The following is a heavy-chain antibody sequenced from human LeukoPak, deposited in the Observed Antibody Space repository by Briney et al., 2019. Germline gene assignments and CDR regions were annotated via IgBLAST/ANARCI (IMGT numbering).Heavy chain of an antibody. CDR3: ARDYDFPFDP. CDR1: GGSISSSSYY. J-gene: IGHJ5*02. CDR2: IYYSGST. D-gene: IGHD3-3*01. Sequence: PSETLSLTCTVSGGSISSSSYYWGWIRQPPGKGLEWIGSIYYSGSTYYNPSLKSRVTMSVDTSKNQFSLKLSSVNAADTAVYYCARDYDFPFDPWGQGTLVTVSS. V-gene: IGHV4-39*07.